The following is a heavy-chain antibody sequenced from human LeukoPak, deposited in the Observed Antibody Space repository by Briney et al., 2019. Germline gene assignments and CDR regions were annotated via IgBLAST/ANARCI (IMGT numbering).Heavy chain of an antibody. CDR2: INHSGST. CDR1: GGSFSGYY. Sequence: SDTLSLTCAVYGGSFSGYYWSWIRQPPGKGLEWIGEINHSGSTNYNPSLKSRVTISVDTSKNQFSLKLSSVTAADTAVYYCARLHDYVWGSYRYRGRHNWFDPWGQGTLVTVSS. J-gene: IGHJ5*02. V-gene: IGHV4-34*01. CDR3: ARLHDYVWGSYRYRGRHNWFDP. D-gene: IGHD3-16*02.